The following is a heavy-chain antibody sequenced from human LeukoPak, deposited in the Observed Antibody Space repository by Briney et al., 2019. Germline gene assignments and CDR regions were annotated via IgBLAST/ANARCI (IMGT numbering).Heavy chain of an antibody. J-gene: IGHJ4*02. V-gene: IGHV3-23*01. D-gene: IGHD6-13*01. Sequence: GGSLRLSCAGSGFTFSSYAINWVRQAPGKGLEWVSGITASGGNTHYADAVKGRFTISRDNAKNSLYLQMNSLRAEDTAVYYCARGWPWDYWGQGTLVTVSS. CDR2: ITASGGNT. CDR3: ARGWPWDY. CDR1: GFTFSSYA.